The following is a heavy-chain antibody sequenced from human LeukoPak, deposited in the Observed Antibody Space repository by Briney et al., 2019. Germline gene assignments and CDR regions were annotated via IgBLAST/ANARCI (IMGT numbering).Heavy chain of an antibody. Sequence: SETPSLACGVHAGSFTDYYWSWYRQVAGEGLEWVGEINHSGRTNYNSSLKSRVTISVDTSKNQFSLKLSSVTAADTAVYYCARLGIYTSSWYRFKYFDYWGQGSLVTVSS. CDR2: INHSGRT. CDR1: AGSFTDYY. J-gene: IGHJ4*02. V-gene: IGHV4-34*01. CDR3: ARLGIYTSSWYRFKYFDY. D-gene: IGHD6-13*01.